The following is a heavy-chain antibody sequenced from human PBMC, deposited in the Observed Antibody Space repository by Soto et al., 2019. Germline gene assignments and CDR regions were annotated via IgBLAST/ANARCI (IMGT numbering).Heavy chain of an antibody. J-gene: IGHJ3*02. CDR3: AKIGYRISTYYPAAFDI. D-gene: IGHD2-2*01. CDR1: GGSLTSGSYY. V-gene: IGHV4-61*01. Sequence: QVQLQESGPGLVKPSETLSLTCTVSGGSLTSGSYYWSWIRQPPGQGLEWIGFIYYSGSTNYNPSLKSRVIISVDTSQNQFSLNLSSVIAADTAVYYCAKIGYRISTYYPAAFDIWGQGTMVTVSS. CDR2: IYYSGST.